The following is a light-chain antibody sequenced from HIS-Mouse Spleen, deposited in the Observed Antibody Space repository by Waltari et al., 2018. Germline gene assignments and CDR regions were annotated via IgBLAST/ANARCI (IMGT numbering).Light chain of an antibody. CDR1: SSNIGNNY. J-gene: IGLJ3*02. CDR3: GTWDSSLSAWV. Sequence: QSVLTQPPSVSAAPGQKVTISCSGSSSNIGNNYVSWYQQLPETAPKLLIYDKNKRPSGIPDRFAGSKSGTSATLGITGLQTGDEADYYCGTWDSSLSAWVFGGGTKLTVL. V-gene: IGLV1-51*01. CDR2: DKN.